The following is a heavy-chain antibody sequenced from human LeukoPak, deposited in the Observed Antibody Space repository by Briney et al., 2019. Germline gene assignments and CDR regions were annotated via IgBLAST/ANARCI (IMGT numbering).Heavy chain of an antibody. V-gene: IGHV1-2*02. CDR2: INPNSGGT. D-gene: IGHD6-13*01. CDR3: ATASWREGHGGAFDI. Sequence: SVEVSFQASGYPLNRYYIDLVPPGPGQGAGWVGLINPNSGGTNYAQKFQGRVTMTRDTSISTAYMELSSLRSEDTAVYYCATASWREGHGGAFDIWGQGTMVTVSS. CDR1: GYPLNRYY. J-gene: IGHJ3*02.